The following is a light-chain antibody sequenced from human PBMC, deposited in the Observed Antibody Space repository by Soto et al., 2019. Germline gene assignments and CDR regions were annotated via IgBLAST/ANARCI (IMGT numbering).Light chain of an antibody. V-gene: IGKV3-20*01. J-gene: IGKJ2*01. CDR1: QSVNNNY. CDR3: HLYNRSPYN. CDR2: GAS. Sequence: EIVLTQSPGTLSLSPGERATLSCRASQSVNNNYLAWYHQKPGQAPRFLIYGASTRATGISDRFSGSGSGTDFTLTNSRLEPEAVGVFYCHLYNRSPYNFGQGTKLEIK.